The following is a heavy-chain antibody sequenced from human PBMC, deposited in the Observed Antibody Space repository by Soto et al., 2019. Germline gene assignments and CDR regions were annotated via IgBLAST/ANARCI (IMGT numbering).Heavy chain of an antibody. V-gene: IGHV4-59*01. Sequence: PSETLSLTCTVSGSSISNYFWSWIRQPPGKGLEWIGYIYYSGTTTYNPSLKSRVTISVDTSKNQFSLKLSSVTAADTAVYYCARAPYEMYYDFWSGYYQNWFDPWGRGTLVTVSS. D-gene: IGHD3-3*01. CDR3: ARAPYEMYYDFWSGYYQNWFDP. CDR2: IYYSGTT. J-gene: IGHJ5*02. CDR1: GSSISNYF.